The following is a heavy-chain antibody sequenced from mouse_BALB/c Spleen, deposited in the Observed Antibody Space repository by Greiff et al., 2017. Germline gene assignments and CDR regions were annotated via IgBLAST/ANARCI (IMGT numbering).Heavy chain of an antibody. CDR1: GYSITSDYA. V-gene: IGHV3-2*02. Sequence: DVKLQESGPGLVTPSQSLSLTCTVTGYSITSDYAWNCIRHFPGNKLEWMGYISYSGSTSYNPSLKSRISITRDTSKNQFFLQLNSVTTEDTATYYCARLGLRYFDYWGQGTTLTVSS. D-gene: IGHD2-4*01. J-gene: IGHJ2*01. CDR3: ARLGLRYFDY. CDR2: ISYSGST.